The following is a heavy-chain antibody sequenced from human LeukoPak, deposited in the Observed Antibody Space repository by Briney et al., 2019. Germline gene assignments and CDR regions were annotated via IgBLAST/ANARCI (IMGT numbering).Heavy chain of an antibody. Sequence: GGSLRLSCAASGFTFSSYSMNWVRQAPGKGLEWVSSISSSSYIYYADSVKGRFTISRDNAKNSLYLQMNSLRAEDTAVYYCARETWSGYYKGFDYWGQGTLVTVSS. CDR2: ISSSSYI. D-gene: IGHD3-3*01. V-gene: IGHV3-21*01. CDR3: ARETWSGYYKGFDY. J-gene: IGHJ4*02. CDR1: GFTFSSYS.